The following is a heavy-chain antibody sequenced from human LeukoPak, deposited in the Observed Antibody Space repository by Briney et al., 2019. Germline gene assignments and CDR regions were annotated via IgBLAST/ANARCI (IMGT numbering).Heavy chain of an antibody. CDR2: ISSSSSYI. Sequence: GGSLRLSCAASGFTFSSYSMTWVRQAPGKGLEWVSSISSSSSYIYYADSVKGRFTISRDNAKNSLYLQMNSLRAEDTAVYYCARDLNSVVSRFDYWGQGTLVTVSS. D-gene: IGHD3-10*01. CDR3: ARDLNSVVSRFDY. V-gene: IGHV3-21*01. J-gene: IGHJ4*02. CDR1: GFTFSSYS.